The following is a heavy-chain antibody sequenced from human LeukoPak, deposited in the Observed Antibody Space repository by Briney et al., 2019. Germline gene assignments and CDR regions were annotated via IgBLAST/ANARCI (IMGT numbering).Heavy chain of an antibody. CDR1: GGSISSSNW. V-gene: IGHV4-4*02. D-gene: IGHD2-2*01. Sequence: SGTLSLTCAVSGGSISSSNWWSWVRQPPGKGLEWIGEIYHSGSTNYNPSLKSRVTISVDTSKNQFSLKLSSVTAADTAVYYCARRRVVVPAAKGTGWYFDLWGRGTLVTVSS. CDR2: IYHSGST. CDR3: ARRRVVVPAAKGTGWYFDL. J-gene: IGHJ2*01.